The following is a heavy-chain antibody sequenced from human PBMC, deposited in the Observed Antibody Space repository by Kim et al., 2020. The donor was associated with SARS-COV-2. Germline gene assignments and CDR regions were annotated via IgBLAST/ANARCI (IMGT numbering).Heavy chain of an antibody. V-gene: IGHV3-23*01. D-gene: IGHD3-10*01. Sequence: GGSTYYADSVEARFTISRDKSKNTLYLQKNSLRAEDTAVYYCAKMDGSALGWGQGTLVTVSS. J-gene: IGHJ4*02. CDR3: AKMDGSALG. CDR2: GGST.